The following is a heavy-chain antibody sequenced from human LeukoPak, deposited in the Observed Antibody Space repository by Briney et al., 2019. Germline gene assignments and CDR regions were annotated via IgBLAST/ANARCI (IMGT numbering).Heavy chain of an antibody. D-gene: IGHD6-13*01. CDR1: GGSISSYY. CDR2: IYYSGST. V-gene: IGHV4-59*08. CDR3: ATLYSSSWLGDY. J-gene: IGHJ4*02. Sequence: SETLSLTCTVSGGSISSYYWSWIRRPPGKGLEWIGYIYYSGSTNYNPSLKSRVTISVDTSKNQFSLKLSSVTAADTAVYYCATLYSSSWLGDYWGQGTLVTVSS.